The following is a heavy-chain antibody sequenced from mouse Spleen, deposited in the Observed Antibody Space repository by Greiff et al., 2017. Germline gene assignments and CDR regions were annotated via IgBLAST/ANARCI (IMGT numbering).Heavy chain of an antibody. D-gene: IGHD1-1*01. CDR3: ARKEFYHGEAY. V-gene: IGHV1-26*01. J-gene: IGHJ3*01. CDR2: INPNNGGT. CDR1: GYTFTDYY. Sequence: EVQLQQSGPELVKPGASVKISCKASGYTFTDYYMNWVKQSHGKSLEWIGDINPNNGGTSYNQKFKGKATLTVDKSSSTAYMELRSLTSEDSAVYYCARKEFYHGEAYWGQGTLVTVSA.